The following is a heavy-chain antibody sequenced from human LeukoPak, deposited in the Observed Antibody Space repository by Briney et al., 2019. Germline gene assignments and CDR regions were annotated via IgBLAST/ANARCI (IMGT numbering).Heavy chain of an antibody. Sequence: GESLQISCQGYGYSFTSYWIGWVRQMPGKGLEWMGIFYPGDSNSRYSPSFQGQVTISADKSIRTAYLKWSSLKASDTAMYYCVRHVVVDDFWSGYSDYWGQGTLVTVSS. CDR1: GYSFTSYW. J-gene: IGHJ4*02. D-gene: IGHD3-3*01. CDR2: FYPGDSNS. V-gene: IGHV5-51*01. CDR3: VRHVVVDDFWSGYSDY.